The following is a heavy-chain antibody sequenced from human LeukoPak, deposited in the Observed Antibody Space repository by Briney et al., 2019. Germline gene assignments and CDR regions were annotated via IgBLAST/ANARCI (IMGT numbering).Heavy chain of an antibody. V-gene: IGHV3-30*02. D-gene: IGHD2-15*01. CDR2: IRNDGSNE. CDR3: AKGGSASHNWFDP. Sequence: QAGGSLRLSCAAYGFTFSDYAMHWVRQAPGKGLEWVAFIRNDGSNEYYPDSAKGRFTISRDNSRNTLYLQMNSLRPEDTAVYYCAKGGSASHNWFDPWGQGTLVTVSS. J-gene: IGHJ5*02. CDR1: GFTFSDYA.